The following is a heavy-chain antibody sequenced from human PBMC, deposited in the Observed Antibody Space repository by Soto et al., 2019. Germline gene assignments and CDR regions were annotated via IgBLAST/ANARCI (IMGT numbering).Heavy chain of an antibody. CDR1: GYTFTAYY. Sequence: QVQLVQSGAEVTKPGASVKVSCEASGYTFTAYYIHWVRQAPGQGLEWMGGINPSGGSAIHAQKFQHRITLTSDTSTNTVYMELSSLRSADTAVYYCARDSDETRYCSSLSCYISDYWGQGTMVTVSS. CDR3: ARDSDETRYCSSLSCYISDY. D-gene: IGHD2-2*02. J-gene: IGHJ4*02. CDR2: INPSGGSA. V-gene: IGHV1-46*03.